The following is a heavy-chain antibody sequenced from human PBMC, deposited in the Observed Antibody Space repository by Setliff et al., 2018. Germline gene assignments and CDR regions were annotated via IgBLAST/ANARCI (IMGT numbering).Heavy chain of an antibody. CDR2: IYPGDSDT. CDR3: ARLTPMADFDY. V-gene: IGHV5-51*01. Sequence: PGESLKISCKASGYTFSNYWIGWVRQMPGKGLEWMGVIYPGDSDTRYSPSFKGQVTISADKSISTAYLQWSSLEASDTAMYYCARLTPMADFDYWGQGTLVTV. J-gene: IGHJ4*02. CDR1: GYTFSNYW. D-gene: IGHD5-18*01.